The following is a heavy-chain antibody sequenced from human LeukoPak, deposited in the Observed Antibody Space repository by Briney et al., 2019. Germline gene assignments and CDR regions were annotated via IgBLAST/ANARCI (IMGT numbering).Heavy chain of an antibody. CDR2: IFYSGST. Sequence: SETLSLTCPVSGYSISTDYYWGWIRQPPGKGLEWIGNIFYSGSTYYSPSLRSRVTISLDTSRNQFSLKLNSVTAADTAVYYCAKSNGYGLVDIWGQGTMVTVSS. V-gene: IGHV4-38-2*01. CDR1: GYSISTDYY. D-gene: IGHD3-10*01. J-gene: IGHJ3*02. CDR3: AKSNGYGLVDI.